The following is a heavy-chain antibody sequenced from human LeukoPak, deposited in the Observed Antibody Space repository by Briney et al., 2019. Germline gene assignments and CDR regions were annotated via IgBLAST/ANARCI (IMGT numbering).Heavy chain of an antibody. CDR2: IRYDGSNK. CDR3: AKDPPQYDFWSGYPNNWFDP. V-gene: IGHV3-30*02. CDR1: GFTFSSYG. Sequence: GGSLRLSCAASGFTFSSYGMHWVRQAPGKGLEWVAFIRYDGSNKYYADPVKGRFTISRDNSKNTLYLQMNSLRAEDTAVYYCAKDPPQYDFWSGYPNNWFDPWGQGTLVTVSS. J-gene: IGHJ5*02. D-gene: IGHD3-3*01.